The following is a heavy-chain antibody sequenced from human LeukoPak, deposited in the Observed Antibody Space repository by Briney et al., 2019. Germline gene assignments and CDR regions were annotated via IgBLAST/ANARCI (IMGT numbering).Heavy chain of an antibody. Sequence: GGSLRLSCAASGFTFNTYSMNWVRQAPGKGLEWVSYISGSSNTIYYAASVKGRFTISRDNAKNSLYLQMNSLRDDDTAVYYCARDKCSNGVCYTFSPSDYWGQGTVVTVSS. J-gene: IGHJ4*02. CDR2: ISGSSNTI. V-gene: IGHV3-48*02. CDR3: ARDKCSNGVCYTFSPSDY. D-gene: IGHD2-8*01. CDR1: GFTFNTYS.